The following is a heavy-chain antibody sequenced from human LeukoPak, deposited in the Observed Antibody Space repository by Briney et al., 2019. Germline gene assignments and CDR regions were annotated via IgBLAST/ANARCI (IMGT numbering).Heavy chain of an antibody. CDR2: ISAYNGNT. CDR1: GYTFTSYG. J-gene: IGHJ6*03. V-gene: IGHV1-18*01. Sequence: ASVKVSCKASGYTFTSYGISWVRQAPGQGLEWMGWISAYNGNTNYAQKLQGRVTMTTDTSTSTAYMELRSLRSDDTAVYYCARGRGIAARRDYYYYMDVWGKGTTVTVSS. D-gene: IGHD6-6*01. CDR3: ARGRGIAARRDYYYYMDV.